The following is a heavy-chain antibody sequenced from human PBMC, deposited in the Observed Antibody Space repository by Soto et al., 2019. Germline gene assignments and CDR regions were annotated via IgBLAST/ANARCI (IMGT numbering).Heavy chain of an antibody. Sequence: SETLSLTCTVSGDSISTYYWSWIRQPPGKGLEWIGNISYSGSTNYNPSLKSRVTISIDTSKNQFSLNLRSVTAADTAVYYCARDRVSSGWYTEWGQGTLVTVSS. D-gene: IGHD6-19*01. J-gene: IGHJ4*02. CDR1: GDSISTYY. V-gene: IGHV4-59*01. CDR2: ISYSGST. CDR3: ARDRVSSGWYTE.